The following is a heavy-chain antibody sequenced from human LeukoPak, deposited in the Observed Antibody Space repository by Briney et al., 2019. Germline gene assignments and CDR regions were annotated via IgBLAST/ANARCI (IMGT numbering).Heavy chain of an antibody. Sequence: SVTQSLLCSLSVHSENAYYWRWLPKPPERGVEWIGYIFCSEKTTYSASLERRLNMSMDTCKEQVSVRLSYVDAADTASYFCGRDLGPWRRLHYWGRGAQVTVCS. J-gene: IGHJ4*02. CDR1: VHSENAYY. CDR3: GRDLGPWRRLHY. D-gene: IGHD3-16*01. V-gene: IGHV4-59*02. CDR2: IFCSEKT.